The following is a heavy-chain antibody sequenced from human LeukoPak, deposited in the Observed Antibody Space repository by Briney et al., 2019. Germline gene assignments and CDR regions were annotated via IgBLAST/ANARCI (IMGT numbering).Heavy chain of an antibody. Sequence: GGSLRLSCAASGFTFSSYAMSWVRQAPVKGLEWVSGISGSGGSTYYADSVKGRFTISRDNSKNTLYLQMNSLRAEDTAVYYCAKYTHTSGRHEHFDYWGQGTLVTVSS. V-gene: IGHV3-23*01. D-gene: IGHD3-10*01. CDR1: GFTFSSYA. J-gene: IGHJ4*02. CDR3: AKYTHTSGRHEHFDY. CDR2: ISGSGGST.